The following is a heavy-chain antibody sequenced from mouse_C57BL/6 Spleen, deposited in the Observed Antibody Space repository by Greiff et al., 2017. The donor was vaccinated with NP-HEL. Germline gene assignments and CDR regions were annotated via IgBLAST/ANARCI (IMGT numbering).Heavy chain of an antibody. J-gene: IGHJ2*01. D-gene: IGHD1-1*02. V-gene: IGHV1-26*01. CDR1: GYTFTDYY. Sequence: EVQLQQSGPELVKPGASVKISCKASGYTFTDYYMNWVKQSHGKSLEWIGDINPNNGGTSYNQKFKGKATLTVDKSSSTAYMELRSLTSEDSAVYYWSRKEYGGYDFDYWGQGTTLTVS. CDR2: INPNNGGT. CDR3: SRKEYGGYDFDY.